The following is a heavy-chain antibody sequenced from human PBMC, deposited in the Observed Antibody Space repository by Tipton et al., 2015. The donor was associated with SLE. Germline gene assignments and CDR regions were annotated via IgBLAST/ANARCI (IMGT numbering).Heavy chain of an antibody. D-gene: IGHD3-10*01. J-gene: IGHJ6*02. CDR3: AREGGNSGYGLDV. V-gene: IGHV4-59*01. Sequence: QLVQSGGGVVQPGRSLRLSCAASGFTFSSYGMHWIRQPPGKGLEWIGFISYSGITNYNPSLKSRVTISVDTSKNQFYLKLTSVTAADTAVYYCAREGGNSGYGLDVWGQGTTVTVSS. CDR2: ISYSGIT. CDR1: GFTFSSYG.